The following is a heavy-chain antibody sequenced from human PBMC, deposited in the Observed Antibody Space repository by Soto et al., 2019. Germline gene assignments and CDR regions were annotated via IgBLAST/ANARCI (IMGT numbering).Heavy chain of an antibody. Sequence: PSETLSLTCTVSGGSISSYYWSWIRQPPGKGLEWIGYIYYSGSTNYNPSLKSRVTISVDTSKNQFSLKLSSATAADTAVYYCARSPYYSNFDYWGQGTLVTVSS. CDR2: IYYSGST. V-gene: IGHV4-59*01. J-gene: IGHJ4*02. CDR3: ARSPYYSNFDY. D-gene: IGHD4-4*01. CDR1: GGSISSYY.